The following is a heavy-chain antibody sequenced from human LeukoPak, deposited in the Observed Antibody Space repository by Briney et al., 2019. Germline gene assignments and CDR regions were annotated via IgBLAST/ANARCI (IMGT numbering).Heavy chain of an antibody. V-gene: IGHV3-74*01. CDR3: VRDFRSADY. CDR1: GFTFGNYC. J-gene: IGHJ4*02. Sequence: GGSLRLSCAASGFTFGNYCMHWVRQIPGKGLVWVSRICPDGTVTNYADSVKGRFTISRDNAKNMVFLQMNSQRADDTAVYYCVRDFRSADYWGQGILVTVSS. CDR2: ICPDGTVT.